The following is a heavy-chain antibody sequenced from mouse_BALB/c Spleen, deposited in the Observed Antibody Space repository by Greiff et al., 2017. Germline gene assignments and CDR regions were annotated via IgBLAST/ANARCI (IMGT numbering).Heavy chain of an antibody. V-gene: IGHV5-12-2*01. D-gene: IGHD3-3*01. CDR2: ISNGGGST. J-gene: IGHJ3*01. Sequence: EVLLVESGGGLVQPGGSLKLSCAASGFTFSSYTMSWVRQTPEKRLEWVAYISNGGGSTYYPYTLKGRFTISRDNDKNTLYLQMSSLKSEDTAMYYCARQGGDPWFAYWGQGTLVTVSA. CDR3: ARQGGDPWFAY. CDR1: GFTFSSYT.